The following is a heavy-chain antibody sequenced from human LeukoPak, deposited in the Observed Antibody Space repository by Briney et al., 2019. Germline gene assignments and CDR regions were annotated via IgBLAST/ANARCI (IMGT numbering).Heavy chain of an antibody. Sequence: GGSLRLSCAASGFTFSSYGMHWVRQAPGKGLEWVAVISYDGSDKYYADSVKGRFTISRDNSKNTLYLQMNSLRAEDTAVYYCAKAHYDIWATDYWGQGTLVTVSS. CDR1: GFTFSSYG. CDR2: ISYDGSDK. D-gene: IGHD3-9*01. J-gene: IGHJ4*02. CDR3: AKAHYDIWATDY. V-gene: IGHV3-30*18.